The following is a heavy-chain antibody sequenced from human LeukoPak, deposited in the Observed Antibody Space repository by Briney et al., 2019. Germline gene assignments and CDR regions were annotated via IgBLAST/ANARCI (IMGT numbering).Heavy chain of an antibody. CDR1: GGSLNISSYY. CDR3: AGSQATAMVSDY. D-gene: IGHD2-2*01. J-gene: IGHJ4*02. CDR2: IYYSGRT. V-gene: IGHV4-39*01. Sequence: KPSETLSLTCTVSGGSLNISSYYWGWIRQPPGKGLEWIGSIYYSGRTYYNPSLKIRVTIFVDTSKNQFSLKLNSVTAADTAVYYCAGSQATAMVSDYWGQGTLVTVSS.